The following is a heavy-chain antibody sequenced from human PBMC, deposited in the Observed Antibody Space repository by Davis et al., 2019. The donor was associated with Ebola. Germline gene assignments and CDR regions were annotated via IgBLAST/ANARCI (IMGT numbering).Heavy chain of an antibody. Sequence: ASVKVSCKASGYTFTSYAISWVRQVPGQGLEWMGWISTYNRNAHYGQNVQGRVTMTTDTSTSTAYMELRSLRSDDTAVYFCARRNYYGSGTVYFDPWGPGTLVTVSS. V-gene: IGHV1-18*01. J-gene: IGHJ4*02. CDR3: ARRNYYGSGTVYFDP. CDR1: GYTFTSYA. CDR2: ISTYNRNA. D-gene: IGHD3-10*01.